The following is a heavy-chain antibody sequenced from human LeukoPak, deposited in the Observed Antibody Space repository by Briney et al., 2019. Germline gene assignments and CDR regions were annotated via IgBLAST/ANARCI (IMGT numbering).Heavy chain of an antibody. Sequence: GGSLRLSCAASGFTFSTYGMHWVRQAPGKGLEWVAFIRYVGSNKYYADSVKGRFTIPRDNSKNTLYLQMNSLRAEDTAVYYCAKTGTIVSEGDYWGQGTLVTVSS. J-gene: IGHJ4*02. V-gene: IGHV3-30*02. CDR1: GFTFSTYG. CDR3: AKTGTIVSEGDY. D-gene: IGHD2-2*01. CDR2: IRYVGSNK.